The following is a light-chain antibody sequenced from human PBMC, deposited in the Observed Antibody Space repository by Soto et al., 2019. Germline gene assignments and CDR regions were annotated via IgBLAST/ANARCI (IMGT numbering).Light chain of an antibody. CDR3: QQNTNCTRT. Sequence: EIVMTQSPATLSMSPGERATLSCRASQSISNKLAWYQQKPGQAPRLLIYGAFTRAFGIPARFVGSGSGTEFTLTTSSLQSEDVAVYYCQQNTNCTRTFGQGTKVYIX. V-gene: IGKV3-15*01. CDR2: GAF. J-gene: IGKJ1*01. CDR1: QSISNK.